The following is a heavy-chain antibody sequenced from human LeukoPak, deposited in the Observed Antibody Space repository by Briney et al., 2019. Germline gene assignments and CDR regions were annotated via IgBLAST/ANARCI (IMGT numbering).Heavy chain of an antibody. CDR2: IWYDGSNK. J-gene: IGHJ3*01. CDR1: GFTFSTYG. Sequence: PGRSLRLSCAASGFTFSTYGMHWVRQAPGKGLEWVAVIWYDGSNKYYADSVKGRFTIFRDNSKNTLYLQMNSLRAEDTAVYYCARAVGPFDFWGQGTMVTVSS. V-gene: IGHV3-33*01. CDR3: ARAVGPFDF.